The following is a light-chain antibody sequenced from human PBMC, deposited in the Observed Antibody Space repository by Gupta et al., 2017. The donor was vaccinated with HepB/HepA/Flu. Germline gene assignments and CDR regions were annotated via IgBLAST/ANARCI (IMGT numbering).Light chain of an antibody. CDR3: LSADSSGTYYV. J-gene: IGLJ1*01. CDR2: KDS. CDR1: ALPKKY. V-gene: IGLV3-16*01. Sequence: SYELTQPPSVSVSLRQMARNTCPGEALPKKYAYWYQQKPGQFPVLVIYKDSERPSGSPERFSGSSSGTIVTLTISRVQAEDEADYYCLSADSSGTYYVFGTGTKVTVL.